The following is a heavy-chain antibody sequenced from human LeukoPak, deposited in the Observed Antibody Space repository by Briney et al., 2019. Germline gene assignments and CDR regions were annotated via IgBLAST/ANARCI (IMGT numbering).Heavy chain of an antibody. CDR3: ARDNYYDSSGYYYEGGYFDY. CDR2: IIPILGIA. J-gene: IGHJ4*02. CDR1: GGTFSSYA. V-gene: IGHV1-69*04. D-gene: IGHD3-22*01. Sequence: SVKVSCKASGGTFSSYAISWVRQAPGQGLEWMGRIIPILGIANYAQKFQGRVTITADKSTSTAYMELSSLRSGDTAVYYCARDNYYDSSGYYYEGGYFDYWGQGTLVTVSS.